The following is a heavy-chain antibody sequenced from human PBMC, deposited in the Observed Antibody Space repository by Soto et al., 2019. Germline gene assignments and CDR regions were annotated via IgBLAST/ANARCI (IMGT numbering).Heavy chain of an antibody. J-gene: IGHJ4*02. CDR2: IIPIFETT. CDR1: GGSFSTYL. V-gene: IGHV1-69*01. Sequence: QVQLTQSGAEVKKPGSSLKVSCKASGGSFSTYLFNWVRQAPGQGLEWLGGIIPIFETTHYAQKFQGGLTITADDSSTTAYMELPRLTSADTAVYYCARANWNGSFDFWGQGTPVTVPS. D-gene: IGHD1-1*01. CDR3: ARANWNGSFDF.